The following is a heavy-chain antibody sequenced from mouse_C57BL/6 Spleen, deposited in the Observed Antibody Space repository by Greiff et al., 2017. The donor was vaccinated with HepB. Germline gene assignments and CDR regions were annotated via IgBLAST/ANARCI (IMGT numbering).Heavy chain of an antibody. J-gene: IGHJ4*01. CDR1: GYTFTSYW. V-gene: IGHV1-53*01. D-gene: IGHD1-1*01. Sequence: QVQLKQPGAELVKPGASVKMSCKASGYTFTSYWITWVKQRPGQGLEWIGNINPSNGGTNYNEKFKSKATLTVDKSSSTAYMQLSSLTSEDSAVYYCARPYYYGSSYYAMDYWGQGTSVTVSS. CDR2: INPSNGGT. CDR3: ARPYYYGSSYYAMDY.